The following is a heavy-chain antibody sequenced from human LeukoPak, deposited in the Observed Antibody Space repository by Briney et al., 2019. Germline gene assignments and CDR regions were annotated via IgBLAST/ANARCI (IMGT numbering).Heavy chain of an antibody. CDR3: AGDCGGGSCYGPYDAFDI. Sequence: PGGSLRLSCAASGFTFSSYEMNWVRQAPGKGLEWVSYISSSGITIYYADSVKGRFTISRDNAKNSLYLQMNSMRAEDPAVYYCAGDCGGGSCYGPYDAFDIWGQGTMVTVSS. CDR2: ISSSGITI. D-gene: IGHD2-15*01. V-gene: IGHV3-48*03. J-gene: IGHJ3*02. CDR1: GFTFSSYE.